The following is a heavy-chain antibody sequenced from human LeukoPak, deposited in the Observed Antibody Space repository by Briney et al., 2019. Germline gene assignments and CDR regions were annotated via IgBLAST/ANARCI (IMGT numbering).Heavy chain of an antibody. CDR1: GFTFSSYG. CDR2: IRYDGSNK. J-gene: IGHJ4*02. V-gene: IGHV3-30*02. Sequence: GGSLRLSCAASGFTFSSYGMHWVRQAPGKGLEWVAFIRYDGSNKYYADSVKGRFTISRDNSKNTLYPQMNSLRAEDTAVYYCAKGWYCSSTSCYTGRDFDYWGQGTLVTVSS. CDR3: AKGWYCSSTSCYTGRDFDY. D-gene: IGHD2-2*02.